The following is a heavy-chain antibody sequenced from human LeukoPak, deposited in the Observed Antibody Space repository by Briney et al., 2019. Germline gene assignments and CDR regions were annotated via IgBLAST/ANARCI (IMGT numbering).Heavy chain of an antibody. D-gene: IGHD4-17*01. CDR1: GYTFTSYY. V-gene: IGHV1-46*01. CDR3: ATDYGDYVFDY. J-gene: IGHJ4*02. Sequence: GASVKVSCKASGYTFTSYYMHWVRQAPGQGLEWMGIINPSGGSTSYAQKFQGRVTMTRDTSTSTVYMGLSSLSSEDTAVYYCATDYGDYVFDYWGQGTLVTVSS. CDR2: INPSGGST.